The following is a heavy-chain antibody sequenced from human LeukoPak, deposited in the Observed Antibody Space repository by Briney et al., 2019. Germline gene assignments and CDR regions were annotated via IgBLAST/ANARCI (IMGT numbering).Heavy chain of an antibody. CDR3: ARVPGRSYYYYMDV. Sequence: GGSLRLSCAVGGFTFNDYVMSWVRQAPGEGLEWVSADSGGGSSTYYADSVKGRFTISRDNSKNTLYLQMNSLRAEDTAVYYCARVPGRSYYYYMDVWGKGTTVTVSS. J-gene: IGHJ6*03. CDR2: DSGGGSST. V-gene: IGHV3-23*01. D-gene: IGHD2-15*01. CDR1: GFTFNDYV.